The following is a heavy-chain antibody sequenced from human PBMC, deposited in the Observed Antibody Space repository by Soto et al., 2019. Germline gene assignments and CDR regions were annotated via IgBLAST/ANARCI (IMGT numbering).Heavy chain of an antibody. J-gene: IGHJ6*01. V-gene: IGHV1-69*01. Sequence: QVQLVQSGAEVKKPGSSVKVSCKASGGTFSTYAISWVRQAPGQGLEWVGGSIPIFSTPNYAQKFQGRVRITAGESTSTAHIDVGSLESEDTVVYYCASACGYSYGSYYYYYGMDVWGQGTTVTVSS. D-gene: IGHD5-18*01. CDR2: SIPIFSTP. CDR1: GGTFSTYA. CDR3: ASACGYSYGSYYYYYGMDV.